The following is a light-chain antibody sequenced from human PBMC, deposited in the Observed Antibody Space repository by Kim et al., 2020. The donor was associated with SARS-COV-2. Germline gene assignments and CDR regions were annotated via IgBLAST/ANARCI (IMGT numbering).Light chain of an antibody. J-gene: IGLJ1*01. Sequence: GQSITIACTGTSSDVGCYTYVSWYQQHPGKAPKLMIFGVSDRPSGVSNRFSGSKSGNTASLTISGLQAEDEADYYCSSYRSTNTYVFGTGTKVTVL. CDR3: SSYRSTNTYV. CDR1: SSDVGCYTY. V-gene: IGLV2-14*03. CDR2: GVS.